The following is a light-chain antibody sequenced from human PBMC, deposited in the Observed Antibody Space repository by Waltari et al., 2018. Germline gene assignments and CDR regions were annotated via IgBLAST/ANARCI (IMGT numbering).Light chain of an antibody. CDR2: DAS. V-gene: IGKV1-39*01. CDR1: QSLSTF. J-gene: IGKJ1*01. Sequence: DIQLTQSPSSLSASVGDRVTITCRASQSLSTFLHWYQQKPGKAPKLLIYDASSLQSGVPSRFSCSGSGTDFTLTLSSLQPEDFATYYCQHSYSLPRTFGQGTKVEIK. CDR3: QHSYSLPRT.